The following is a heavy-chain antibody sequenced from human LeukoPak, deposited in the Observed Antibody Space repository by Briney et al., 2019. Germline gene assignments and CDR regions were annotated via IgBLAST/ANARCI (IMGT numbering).Heavy chain of an antibody. D-gene: IGHD3-22*01. J-gene: IGHJ4*02. Sequence: PGGSLRLSCAASGFTFSSYSMNWVRQAPGKGLEWVSYISSSSSTIYYADSVKGRFTISRDNAKNSLYLQMNSLRDEDTAVYYCARAREYYDSSGYYYFDYWGQGALVTVSS. V-gene: IGHV3-48*02. CDR2: ISSSSSTI. CDR1: GFTFSSYS. CDR3: ARAREYYDSSGYYYFDY.